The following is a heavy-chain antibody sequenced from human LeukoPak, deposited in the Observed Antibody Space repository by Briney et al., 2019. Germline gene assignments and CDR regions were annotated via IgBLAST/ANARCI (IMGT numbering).Heavy chain of an antibody. CDR1: GGSFSGYY. CDR2: INHGGST. D-gene: IGHD3-10*01. V-gene: IGHV4-34*01. CDR3: ARRPRGVIIKSWFES. J-gene: IGHJ5*01. Sequence: SETLSLTCAVYGGSFSGYYWNWIRQSPGKGLEWIGEINHGGSTNYNPSLKSRVTILLDTSKNQFSLKLSSVTAADTAVYYCARRPRGVIIKSWFESWGQGTLVTVSS.